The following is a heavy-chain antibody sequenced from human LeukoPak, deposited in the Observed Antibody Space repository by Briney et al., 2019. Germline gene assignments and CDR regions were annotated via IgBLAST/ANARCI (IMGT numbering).Heavy chain of an antibody. CDR3: ARNYDFWSGYRKYNWFDP. D-gene: IGHD3-3*01. V-gene: IGHV4-4*07. CDR2: IYSSGRT. J-gene: IGHJ5*02. Sequence: ASETLSLTCTVSGGSISSYYWTWIRQPAGKGLEWIGRIYSSGRTNYNPSLKSRVTMSADTSKNQFSLKLTSVTAADTAVYYCARNYDFWSGYRKYNWFDPWGQGTLVTVSS. CDR1: GGSISSYY.